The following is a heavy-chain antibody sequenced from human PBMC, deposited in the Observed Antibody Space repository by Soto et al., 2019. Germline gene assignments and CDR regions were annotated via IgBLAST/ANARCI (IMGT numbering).Heavy chain of an antibody. CDR3: ARTGSYTGSGKFDP. Sequence: GASVKVSCKASGYTFTSYAMHWVRQAPGQRLEWMGWINAGNGNTKYSQKFQGRVTITRDTSASTAYMELSSLRSEDTAVYYCARTGSYTGSGKFDPWGQGXLVTVPS. D-gene: IGHD3-10*01. J-gene: IGHJ5*02. CDR2: INAGNGNT. V-gene: IGHV1-3*01. CDR1: GYTFTSYA.